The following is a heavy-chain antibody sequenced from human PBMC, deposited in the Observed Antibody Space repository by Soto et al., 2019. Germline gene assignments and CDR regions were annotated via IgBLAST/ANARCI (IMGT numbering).Heavy chain of an antibody. D-gene: IGHD3-10*01. J-gene: IGHJ6*02. V-gene: IGHV3-30*18. CDR3: AKDEVRSSSLYDMDV. Sequence: PGGALRLSSEASGFTFSTYGMNWIRQAPGKGREWMALISYDGSNRDSADSVKDRFTLSIDNSKNTLCLQMNSMSVEDTAVYYCAKDEVRSSSLYDMDVWGQGTTVTVSS. CDR2: ISYDGSNR. CDR1: GFTFSTYG.